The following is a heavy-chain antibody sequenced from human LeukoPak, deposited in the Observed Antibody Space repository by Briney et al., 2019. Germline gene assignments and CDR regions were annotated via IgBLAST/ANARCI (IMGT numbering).Heavy chain of an antibody. CDR3: AGGGGYYYMDV. Sequence: GGSLRLSCAASGFTFSNYEMNWVRQAPGKGLEWVPYISSSGSTIYYADSVKGRFTISRDNAKNSLYLQMNSLRAEDTAVYYCAGGGGYYYMDVWGKGTTVTVSS. J-gene: IGHJ6*03. D-gene: IGHD3-16*01. V-gene: IGHV3-48*03. CDR1: GFTFSNYE. CDR2: ISSSGSTI.